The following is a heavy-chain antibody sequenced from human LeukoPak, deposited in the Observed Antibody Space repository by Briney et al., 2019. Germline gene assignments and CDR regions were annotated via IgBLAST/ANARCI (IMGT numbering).Heavy chain of an antibody. CDR1: GGSISSYY. CDR2: IYTRGST. Sequence: SETLSLTCTVSGGSISSYYWSWIRQPAGKGLEWIGRIYTRGSTNYNPSLKSRVTMSVDTSKNQFSLKLSSVTAADTAVYYCARDQESITIFGVVIYYFDYWGQGTLVTVSS. CDR3: ARDQESITIFGVVIYYFDY. V-gene: IGHV4-4*07. D-gene: IGHD3-3*01. J-gene: IGHJ4*02.